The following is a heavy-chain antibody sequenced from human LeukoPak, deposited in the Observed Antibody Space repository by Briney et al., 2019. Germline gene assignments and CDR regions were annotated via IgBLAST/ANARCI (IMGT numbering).Heavy chain of an antibody. Sequence: ASVKVSCKASGYTFTSYYMHWVRQAPGQGLEWMGIINPSGGSTSYAQTFQGRVTMTRDTSTSTVYMELSSLRSEDTAVYYCAKDLMRDRWFGESWGQGTLVSVSS. J-gene: IGHJ5*02. CDR1: GYTFTSYY. CDR2: INPSGGST. D-gene: IGHD3-10*01. V-gene: IGHV1-46*01. CDR3: AKDLMRDRWFGES.